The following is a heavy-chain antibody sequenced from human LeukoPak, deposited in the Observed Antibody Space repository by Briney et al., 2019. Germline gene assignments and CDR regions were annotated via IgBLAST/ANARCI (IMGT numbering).Heavy chain of an antibody. CDR3: ARLGGGSIAAAGTPWF. J-gene: IGHJ4*02. CDR1: GGSISSSSYY. V-gene: IGHV4-39*01. D-gene: IGHD6-13*01. Sequence: SETLSLTCTVSGGSISSSSYYWGWIRQPPGKGLEWIGSIYYSGSTYYNPSLKSRVTISVDTSKNQFSLKLSSVTAADTAVYYCARLGGGSIAAAGTPWFWGQGTLVTVSS. CDR2: IYYSGST.